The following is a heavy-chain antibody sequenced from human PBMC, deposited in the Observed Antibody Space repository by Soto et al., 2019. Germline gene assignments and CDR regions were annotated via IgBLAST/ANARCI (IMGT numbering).Heavy chain of an antibody. CDR3: ARYDSSGYYWPYYYYGMDV. CDR2: ISSSSSYI. Sequence: PGGSLRLSCVASGFTVSSNYMSWVRQAPGKGLEWVSSISSSSSYIYYADSVKGRFTISRDNAKNSLYLQMNSLRAEDTAVYYCARYDSSGYYWPYYYYGMDVWGQGTTVTVSS. CDR1: GFTVSSNY. D-gene: IGHD3-22*01. J-gene: IGHJ6*02. V-gene: IGHV3-21*01.